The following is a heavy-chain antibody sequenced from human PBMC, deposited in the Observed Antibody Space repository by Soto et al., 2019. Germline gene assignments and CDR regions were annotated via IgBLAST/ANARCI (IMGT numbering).Heavy chain of an antibody. CDR2: IYYNGRT. D-gene: IGHD4-4*01. CDR3: AKDTWGASTVVFDY. V-gene: IGHV4-34*01. J-gene: IGHJ4*02. Sequence: SETLSLTCAVYGGSFSGYYWGWVRQPPGKGLEWIGNIYYNGRTYYNPSLKSRVTIYVDTSKNQLSLKLSSVTAADTAVYYCAKDTWGASTVVFDYWGQGTLVTVSS. CDR1: GGSFSGYY.